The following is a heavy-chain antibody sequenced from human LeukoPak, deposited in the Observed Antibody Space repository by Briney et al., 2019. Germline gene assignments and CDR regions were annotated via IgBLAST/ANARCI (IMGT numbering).Heavy chain of an antibody. J-gene: IGHJ4*02. Sequence: GRSLRLSCTASGFTFDDYTMSWVRQAPGKGLEWVGFIRSINYGGTTEYAASVKGRFTISRDDSKRIAYLQMNGLKTDDTAVYHCTRVCSGSYFRCFDYWGQGTLVTVSS. D-gene: IGHD1-26*01. CDR1: GFTFDDYT. V-gene: IGHV3-49*04. CDR3: TRVCSGSYFRCFDY. CDR2: IRSINYGGTT.